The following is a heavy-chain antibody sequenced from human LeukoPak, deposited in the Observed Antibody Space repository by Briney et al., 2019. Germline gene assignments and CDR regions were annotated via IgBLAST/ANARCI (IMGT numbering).Heavy chain of an antibody. J-gene: IGHJ4*02. Sequence: SETLSLTCTVSGGSISSYYWSWIRQPPGKGLEWIGYIYYSGSTNYNPSLKSRVTISVDTSKNQFSLKLSSVTAADTAVYYCARSRSGGSYYKGFDYWAREPWSPSPQ. D-gene: IGHD1-26*01. CDR3: ARSRSGGSYYKGFDY. V-gene: IGHV4-59*08. CDR2: IYYSGST. CDR1: GGSISSYY.